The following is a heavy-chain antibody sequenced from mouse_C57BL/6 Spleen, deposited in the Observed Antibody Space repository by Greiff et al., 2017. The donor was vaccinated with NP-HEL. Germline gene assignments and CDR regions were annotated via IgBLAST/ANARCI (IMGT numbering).Heavy chain of an antibody. CDR3: ARGETGTWD. D-gene: IGHD4-1*01. Sequence: EVKLLESGPGLVKPSQSLSLTCSVTGYSITSGYYWNWIRQFPGNKLEWMGYISYDGSNNYNPSLKNRISITRDTSKNQFFLKLNSGTTEDTATYYCARGETGTWDWGQGTTLTVSS. J-gene: IGHJ2*01. CDR2: ISYDGSN. V-gene: IGHV3-6*01. CDR1: GYSITSGYY.